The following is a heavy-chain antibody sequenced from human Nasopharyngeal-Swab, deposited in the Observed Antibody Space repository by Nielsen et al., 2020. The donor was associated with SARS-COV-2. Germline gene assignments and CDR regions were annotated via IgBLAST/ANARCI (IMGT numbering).Heavy chain of an antibody. CDR2: IRSKAYGGTT. CDR3: TRGGDCSGGSCQTWIQLWADY. J-gene: IGHJ4*02. Sequence: WILQPPGKGLEWVGFIRSKAYGGTTEYAASVKGRFTISRDDSKSIAYLQMNSLKTEDTAVYYCTRGGDCSGGSCQTWIQLWADYWGQGTLVTVSS. D-gene: IGHD2-15*01. V-gene: IGHV3-49*02.